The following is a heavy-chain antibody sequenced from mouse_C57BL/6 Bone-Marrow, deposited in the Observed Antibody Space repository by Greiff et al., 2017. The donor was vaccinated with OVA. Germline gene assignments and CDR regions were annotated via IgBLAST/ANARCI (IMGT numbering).Heavy chain of an antibody. CDR2: IRNKANGYTT. CDR3: ARYIGGSSPWYFDV. V-gene: IGHV7-3*01. J-gene: IGHJ1*03. CDR1: GFTFTDYY. D-gene: IGHD1-1*01. Sequence: EVQVVESGGGLVQPGGSLSLSCAASGFTFTDYYMSWVRQPPGKALEWLGFIRNKANGYTTEYSASVKGRFTISRDNSQSILYLQMNALRAEDSATYYCARYIGGSSPWYFDVWGTGTTVTVSS.